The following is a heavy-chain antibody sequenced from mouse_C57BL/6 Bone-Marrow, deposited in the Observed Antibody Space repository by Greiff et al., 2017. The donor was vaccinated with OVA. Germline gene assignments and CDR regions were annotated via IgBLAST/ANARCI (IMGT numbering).Heavy chain of an antibody. CDR3: ARDGGLRPTYAMDY. D-gene: IGHD2-4*01. CDR1: GYTFTNYW. Sequence: QVQLQQSGAELVRPGTSVKMSCKASGYTFTNYWIGWAKQRPGHGLEWIGDIYPGGGYTNYNEKFKGKATLTADKSSSTAYMQFSSLTSEDSAVYYCARDGGLRPTYAMDYWGQGTSVTVSS. V-gene: IGHV1-63*01. J-gene: IGHJ4*01. CDR2: IYPGGGYT.